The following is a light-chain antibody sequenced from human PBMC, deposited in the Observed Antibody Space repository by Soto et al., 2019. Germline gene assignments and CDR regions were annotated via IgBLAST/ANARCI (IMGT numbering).Light chain of an antibody. CDR1: SSNIGSNT. Sequence: QSVLTQSPSASGTPGQRVTISCSGSSSNIGSNTVSWYQQLPGTAPKLLIYSSNQRLSGVPDRFSGSKSGTSASLAVSGLQSEDEADYYCAAWDDSLNGVVFGGGTKLTVL. CDR3: AAWDDSLNGVV. J-gene: IGLJ2*01. CDR2: SSN. V-gene: IGLV1-44*01.